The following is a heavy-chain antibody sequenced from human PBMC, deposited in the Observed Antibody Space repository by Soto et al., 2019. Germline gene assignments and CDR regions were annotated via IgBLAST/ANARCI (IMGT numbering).Heavy chain of an antibody. CDR1: VFTFSSYA. CDR3: ARVAVRRVTMIEAVNYTGWDYGMEV. J-gene: IGHJ6*01. D-gene: IGHD3-22*01. V-gene: IGHV3-30-3*01. Sequence: VGSLRLSCASSVFTFSSYAMHCVRHSPGKWLEWVAVISYDGSNKYYADSVKGRFTISRDNSKNTLYLQMNSLRAEDTAVYYCARVAVRRVTMIEAVNYTGWDYGMEVWGQGTTVSVSS. CDR2: ISYDGSNK.